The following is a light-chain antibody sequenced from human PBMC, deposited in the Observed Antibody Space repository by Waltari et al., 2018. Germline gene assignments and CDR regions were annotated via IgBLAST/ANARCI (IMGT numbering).Light chain of an antibody. CDR3: QQRSNWPIFT. J-gene: IGKJ3*01. Sequence: EIVLTQSPATLSLSPGERATLSCRASQSVSSYLAEYQQKPGQAPRLLIVDASNRATGIPARFSGSGSGTDFTLTISSLEPEDFAVYYCQQRSNWPIFTFGPGTKVDIK. V-gene: IGKV3-11*01. CDR1: QSVSSY. CDR2: DAS.